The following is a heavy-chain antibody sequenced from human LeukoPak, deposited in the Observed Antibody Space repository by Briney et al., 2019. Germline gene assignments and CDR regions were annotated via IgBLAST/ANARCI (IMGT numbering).Heavy chain of an antibody. CDR2: INHSGST. J-gene: IGHJ4*02. CDR3: AREGDIVVVPAARRYFDY. D-gene: IGHD2-2*01. V-gene: IGHV4-34*01. CDR1: GGSFSGYY. Sequence: SETLSLTCAVCGGSFSGYYWSWIRQPPGKGLEWIGEINHSGSTNYNPSLKSRVTISVDTSKNQFSLKLSSVTAADTAVYYCAREGDIVVVPAARRYFDYWGQGTLVTVSS.